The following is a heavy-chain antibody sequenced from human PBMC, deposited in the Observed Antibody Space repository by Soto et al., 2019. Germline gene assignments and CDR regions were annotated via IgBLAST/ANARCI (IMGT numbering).Heavy chain of an antibody. Sequence: ASVKVSCKASGYTFTSYGISWVRQAPGQGLEWMGWISAYNGNTNYAQKLQGRVTMTTDTSTGTAYMELRSLRSDDTAVYYCARDLTSDYYDSSGYGDAFDIWGQGTMVTVSS. V-gene: IGHV1-18*01. CDR2: ISAYNGNT. J-gene: IGHJ3*02. CDR1: GYTFTSYG. CDR3: ARDLTSDYYDSSGYGDAFDI. D-gene: IGHD3-22*01.